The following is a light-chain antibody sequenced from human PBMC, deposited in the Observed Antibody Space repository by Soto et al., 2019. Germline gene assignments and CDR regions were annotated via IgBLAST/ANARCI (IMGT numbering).Light chain of an antibody. V-gene: IGKV1-5*01. CDR3: QQYDNYPLT. J-gene: IGKJ4*01. Sequence: DIQMTQSPATLSASVGDRVTITCRASQSVRSWLAWYQQKPGTAPKLLIFDASRLESGAPSRFSGSASGTEFTLTISSLQPDDFATYYCQQYDNYPLTFGGGTKV. CDR1: QSVRSW. CDR2: DAS.